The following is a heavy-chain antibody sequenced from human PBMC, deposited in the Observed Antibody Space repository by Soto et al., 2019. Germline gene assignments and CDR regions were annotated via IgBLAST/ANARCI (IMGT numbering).Heavy chain of an antibody. V-gene: IGHV1-8*02. Sequence: ASVKVSCKASGYNFTSHYINWVRQATGQGLEWMGWMNPNSGNTGYAQKFQGRVTMTRNTSISTAYMELSSLRSEDTAVYYCARGDSTDWSNGVCSFFYNHDMDVWGQGTTVTVSS. J-gene: IGHJ6*02. D-gene: IGHD2-8*01. CDR2: MNPNSGNT. CDR1: GYNFTSHY. CDR3: ARGDSTDWSNGVCSFFYNHDMDV.